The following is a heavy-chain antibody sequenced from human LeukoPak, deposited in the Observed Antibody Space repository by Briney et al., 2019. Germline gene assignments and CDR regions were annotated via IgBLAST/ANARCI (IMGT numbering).Heavy chain of an antibody. V-gene: IGHV4-34*01. CDR3: ANSGLLRNPFDY. Sequence: SETLSLTCAVYGGSFSGYYGSWIRQPPGKGLEWIGEINHSGSTNYNPSLKSRVTISGDTSKNQFSLKLSSVTAADTAVYYCANSGLLRNPFDYWGQGILVTVSS. CDR1: GGSFSGYY. D-gene: IGHD2/OR15-2a*01. J-gene: IGHJ4*02. CDR2: INHSGST.